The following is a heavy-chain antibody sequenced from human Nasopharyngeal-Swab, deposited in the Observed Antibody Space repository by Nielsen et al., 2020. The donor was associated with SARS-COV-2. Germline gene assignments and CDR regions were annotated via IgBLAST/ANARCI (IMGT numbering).Heavy chain of an antibody. CDR3: ARIQEWLNGLIDC. V-gene: IGHV3-23*01. D-gene: IGHD5-18*01. J-gene: IGHJ4*02. CDR1: GFTFSSYA. CDR2: ITGSGGST. Sequence: GGSLRLSCAASGFTFSSYAMTWVRQAPGKGLEWVSTITGSGGSTYYADSVKGRFTISRDNSKNTLYLQMNSLRAEDTAVYYCARIQEWLNGLIDCWGQGTLVTVSS.